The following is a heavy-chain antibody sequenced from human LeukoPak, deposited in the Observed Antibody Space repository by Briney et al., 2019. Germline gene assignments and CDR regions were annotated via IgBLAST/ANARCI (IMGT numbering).Heavy chain of an antibody. CDR1: GGSFSGYY. Sequence: PSETLSLTYAVYGGSFSGYYWSWIRQPPGKGLEWIGEINHSGSTNYNPSLKSRVTISVDTSKNQFSLKLSSVTAADTAVYYCARGCFSSYYGSGSYYIDYWGQGTLVTVSS. CDR2: INHSGST. D-gene: IGHD3-10*01. CDR3: ARGCFSSYYGSGSYYIDY. J-gene: IGHJ4*02. V-gene: IGHV4-34*01.